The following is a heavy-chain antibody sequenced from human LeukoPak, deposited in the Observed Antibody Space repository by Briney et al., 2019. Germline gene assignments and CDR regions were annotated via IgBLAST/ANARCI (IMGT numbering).Heavy chain of an antibody. D-gene: IGHD2-2*01. CDR3: AKVSVVPVAHAEYFQH. V-gene: IGHV3-23*01. CDR2: ISGSGVGT. Sequence: GGSLRLSCSASGFTFSSHAMSWVRQAPGKGLEWVTVISGSGVGTYYGDSVKSRFTISRDNSENTVYLHMSSLRAEDTAVYYCAKVSVVPVAHAEYFQHWGQGTLVTVSS. CDR1: GFTFSSHA. J-gene: IGHJ1*01.